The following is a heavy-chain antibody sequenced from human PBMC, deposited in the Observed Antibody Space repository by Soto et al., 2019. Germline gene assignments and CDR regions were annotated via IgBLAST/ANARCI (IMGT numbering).Heavy chain of an antibody. Sequence: QVTLKESGPVLMKPTETLTLTCTVSGFSLSSSRMGVTWIRQPPGKALEWLAHIFSNDAKSYSTSLKSSLTPSTATSNSPVVLTVPNMDPVDTAKYYCARMWIAFVRVNTYRYYLDVSGEGPTVTVSS. CDR1: GFSLSSSRMG. CDR2: IFSNDAK. CDR3: ARMWIAFVRVNTYRYYLDV. J-gene: IGHJ6*03. D-gene: IGHD2-21*01. V-gene: IGHV2-26*01.